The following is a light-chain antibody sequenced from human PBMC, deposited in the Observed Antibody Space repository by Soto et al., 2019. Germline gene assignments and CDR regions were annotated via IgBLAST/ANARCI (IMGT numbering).Light chain of an antibody. V-gene: IGKV3-20*01. CDR3: QQYGSSYMYS. Sequence: EIVLTQSPGTLSLSPGERATLSCRASQSVSSSYLAWYQQKPGQAPRLLIYGASSRATGIPDRLSGSGSGTDFTLTISRLEPEDFAVYYCQQYGSSYMYSFGQGTKLEIK. CDR2: GAS. J-gene: IGKJ2*01. CDR1: QSVSSSY.